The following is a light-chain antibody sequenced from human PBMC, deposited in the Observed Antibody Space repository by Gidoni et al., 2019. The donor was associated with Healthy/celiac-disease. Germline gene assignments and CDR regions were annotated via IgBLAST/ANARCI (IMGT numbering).Light chain of an antibody. V-gene: IGLV2-14*03. Sequence: QSALTQPASVSGSPGQSIPISCTGTSSDFGGYNYVSWYQQHPGKAPKLMIYDVSNRPSGVSNRFSGSKSGNTASLTISGLQAEDEADYYCSSYTSSSTPYVFGTGTKVTVL. CDR3: SSYTSSSTPYV. CDR1: SSDFGGYNY. J-gene: IGLJ1*01. CDR2: DVS.